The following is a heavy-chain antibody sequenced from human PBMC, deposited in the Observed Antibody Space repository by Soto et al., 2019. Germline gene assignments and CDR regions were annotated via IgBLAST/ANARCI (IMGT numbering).Heavy chain of an antibody. CDR3: ARDLTLITVHNIGGYCDL. J-gene: IGHJ2*01. Sequence: QVQLVESGGGVVQPGRSLRLSCAASGFSFSNFAVHWVRQAPGKGLEWVAVISFDGSKKYYADSVKGRFTISRDNSKNTLSLHMDSLRAEDTALYYCARDLTLITVHNIGGYCDLWGRGTLVTVSS. CDR2: ISFDGSKK. V-gene: IGHV3-30-3*01. D-gene: IGHD4-17*01. CDR1: GFSFSNFA.